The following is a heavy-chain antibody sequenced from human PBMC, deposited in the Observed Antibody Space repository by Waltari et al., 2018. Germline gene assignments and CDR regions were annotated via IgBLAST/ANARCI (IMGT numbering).Heavy chain of an antibody. Sequence: EVQLVESGGDLVQPGGSLRLCGAVPGVNLGSHWMSWVRQAPGKGLAWVANINTDGSERYYADSVKGRFTIPRDNAKNSLHLQVNSLRVEDTAVYYCSRYGYNYALDVWGQGTTVTVSS. CDR1: GVNLGSHW. V-gene: IGHV3-7*04. D-gene: IGHD4-17*01. J-gene: IGHJ6*02. CDR3: SRYGYNYALDV. CDR2: INTDGSER.